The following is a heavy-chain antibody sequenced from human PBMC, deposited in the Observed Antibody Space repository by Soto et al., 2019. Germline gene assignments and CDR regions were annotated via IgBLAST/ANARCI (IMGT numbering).Heavy chain of an antibody. Sequence: ASVKVSCKSSGYTFTGYYMHWVRQAPGRGLEWMGWINPNSGGTNYAQKFQGWVTMTRDTSISTAYMELSRLRSDDTAVYYCARGPGYCSGGSCYSAGPYYYYYYGMDVWGQGTTVTVSS. CDR2: INPNSGGT. CDR3: ARGPGYCSGGSCYSAGPYYYYYYGMDV. D-gene: IGHD2-15*01. V-gene: IGHV1-2*04. CDR1: GYTFTGYY. J-gene: IGHJ6*02.